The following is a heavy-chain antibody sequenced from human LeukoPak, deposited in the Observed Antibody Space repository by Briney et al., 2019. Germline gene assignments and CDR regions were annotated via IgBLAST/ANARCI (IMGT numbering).Heavy chain of an antibody. CDR3: ARDRGSRIPGDYFDY. CDR1: GFTFSSYE. CDR2: INWNGGST. J-gene: IGHJ4*02. Sequence: GGSLRLSCAASGFTFSSYEMNWVRQAPGKGLEWVSGINWNGGSTGYADSVKGRFTISRDNAKNSLYLQMNSLRAEDTALYYCARDRGSRIPGDYFDYWGQGTLVTVSS. D-gene: IGHD3-10*01. V-gene: IGHV3-20*04.